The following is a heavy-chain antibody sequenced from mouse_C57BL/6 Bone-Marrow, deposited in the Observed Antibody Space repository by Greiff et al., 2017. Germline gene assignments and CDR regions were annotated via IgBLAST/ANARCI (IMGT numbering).Heavy chain of an antibody. V-gene: IGHV5-17*01. CDR3: ARNYYQDD. J-gene: IGHJ2*01. D-gene: IGHD1-1*01. Sequence: EVKVVESGGGLVKPGGSLKLSCAASGFTFSDYGMHWVRQAPEKGLEWVAYISSGSSTIYYAATVKGRFTISRDNAKNTLFLQMTSLRSEDTAMYYCARNYYQDDWGQGTTLTVSS. CDR1: GFTFSDYG. CDR2: ISSGSSTI.